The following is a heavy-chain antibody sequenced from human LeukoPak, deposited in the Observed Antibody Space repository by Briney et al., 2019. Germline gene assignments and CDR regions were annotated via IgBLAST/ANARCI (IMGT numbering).Heavy chain of an antibody. V-gene: IGHV3-23*01. Sequence: GGSLRLSCAPSGLTFSSFATNWARHAPGKGLEGVSTISGSGGSTYYADSVKGRFTISRDNNKITLYLQMNSLRAEDTAVYFCAKEGIAATGTYWGQGTMVTVSS. CDR2: ISGSGGST. CDR1: GLTFSSFA. J-gene: IGHJ4*02. D-gene: IGHD6-13*01. CDR3: AKEGIAATGTY.